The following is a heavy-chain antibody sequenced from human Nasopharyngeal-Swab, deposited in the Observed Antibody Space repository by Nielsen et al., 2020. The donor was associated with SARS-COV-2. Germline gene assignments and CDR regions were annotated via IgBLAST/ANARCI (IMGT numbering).Heavy chain of an antibody. D-gene: IGHD5-12*01. CDR3: AKDRDSGDDSEEYYHYYGMDV. CDR2: ISGDSDST. CDR1: GFTFSNFA. J-gene: IGHJ6*02. V-gene: IGHV3-23*01. Sequence: GGSLRLSCAASGFTFSNFAMSWVRQAPGKGLEWVSVISGDSDSTYCTDSVRGRFTISRDNSKNTLNLQMNNLRAEDTAIYYCAKDRDSGDDSEEYYHYYGMDVWGQGAPVTVSS.